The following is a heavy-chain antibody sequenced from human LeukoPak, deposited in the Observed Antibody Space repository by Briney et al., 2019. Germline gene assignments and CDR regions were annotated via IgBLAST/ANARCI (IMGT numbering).Heavy chain of an antibody. D-gene: IGHD4-17*01. V-gene: IGHV3-21*01. CDR2: ISSSSSYI. J-gene: IGHJ4*02. CDR3: ASSLMTTVTSRDY. Sequence: PGGSLRLSCVASGFTFSSFAMSWVHQAPGKGLEWVSSISSSSSYIYYADSVKGRFTISRDNAKNSLYLQMNSLRAEDTAVYYCASSLMTTVTSRDYWGQGTLVTVSS. CDR1: GFTFSSFA.